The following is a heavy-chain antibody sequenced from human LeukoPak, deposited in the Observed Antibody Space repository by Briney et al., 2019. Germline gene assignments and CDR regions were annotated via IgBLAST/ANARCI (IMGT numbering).Heavy chain of an antibody. J-gene: IGHJ5*02. Sequence: ASVKVSCKASGYTFTSYDINWVRQATGQGLEWMGWMNPNSGNTGYAQKFQGRVTMTEDTSTDTAHMALRSLRSEDTAVYYCATVGNYFGSGSYFYWLDPWGQGTLVTVSS. V-gene: IGHV1-8*01. CDR3: ATVGNYFGSGSYFYWLDP. CDR1: GYTFTSYD. CDR2: MNPNSGNT. D-gene: IGHD3-10*01.